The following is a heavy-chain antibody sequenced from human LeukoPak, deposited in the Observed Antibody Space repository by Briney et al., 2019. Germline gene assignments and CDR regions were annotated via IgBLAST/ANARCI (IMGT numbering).Heavy chain of an antibody. CDR2: IKHIGTT. D-gene: IGHD4-17*01. J-gene: IGHJ5*02. CDR1: GGSFSNDY. CDR3: ARGPLGSIDYGLSFDP. Sequence: SESLCLTCAVYGGSFSNDYWSWICQTPGKGLGWVGGIKHIGTTHYSSCLKSRVTISIDTSKNQFSLKLRSVTAADTAVYYCARGPLGSIDYGLSFDPWGQGTLVTVSS. V-gene: IGHV4-34*01.